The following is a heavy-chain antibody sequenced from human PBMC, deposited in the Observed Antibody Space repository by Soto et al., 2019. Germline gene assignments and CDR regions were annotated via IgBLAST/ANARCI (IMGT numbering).Heavy chain of an antibody. CDR1: GDSIRSYY. V-gene: IGHV4-59*01. Sequence: SETLSLTCTVSGDSIRSYYWSWIRQPPGKGLEWIGYIYYSGSTNYNPSLKSRVTMSVDTSKNQFSLKLSSVTAADTAVYYCARGRVYCSGSSCYSTLYYYYMDVWGKGTTVTVSS. J-gene: IGHJ6*03. CDR2: IYYSGST. CDR3: ARGRVYCSGSSCYSTLYYYYMDV. D-gene: IGHD2-15*01.